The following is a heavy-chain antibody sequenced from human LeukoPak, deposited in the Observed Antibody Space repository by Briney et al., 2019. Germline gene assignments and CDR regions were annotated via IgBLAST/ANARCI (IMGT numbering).Heavy chain of an antibody. J-gene: IGHJ4*02. CDR1: GFTINSNY. CDR2: LYSAGST. Sequence: SGGSLTLSCAASGFTINSNYMSWVRQAPGKGLEWVSVLYSAGSTYYTASVKGRFTISRDTSKNTLYLQMNSLSAEDTAVYYCAKGGDTQWLVHGDYWGQGTLVTVSS. CDR3: AKGGDTQWLVHGDY. V-gene: IGHV3-53*01. D-gene: IGHD6-19*01.